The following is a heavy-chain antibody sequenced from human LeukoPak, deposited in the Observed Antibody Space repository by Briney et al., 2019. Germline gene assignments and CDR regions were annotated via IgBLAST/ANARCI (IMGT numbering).Heavy chain of an antibody. D-gene: IGHD3-3*01. CDR2: IYYSGST. V-gene: IGHV4-59*01. J-gene: IGHJ6*03. Sequence: SETLSLTCTVSGGSISSYYWSWIRQPPGKGLEWIGYIYYSGSTNYNPSLKSRVTISVDTSKNQFSLKLSSVTAADTAVYYCARGGRITIFPYSATGYYYYYMDVWGKGTPVTVSS. CDR1: GGSISSYY. CDR3: ARGGRITIFPYSATGYYYYYMDV.